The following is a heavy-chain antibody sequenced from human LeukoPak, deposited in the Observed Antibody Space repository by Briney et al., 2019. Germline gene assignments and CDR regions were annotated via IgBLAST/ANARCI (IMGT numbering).Heavy chain of an antibody. CDR1: GFTFSSYG. D-gene: IGHD2-15*01. V-gene: IGHV3-30*18. Sequence: GGSLRLSCAASGFTFSSYGMHWVRQAPGKGLEWVAVISYDGSNKYYADSVKGRFTISRDNSKNTLYLQMNSLRAEDTAVYYCAKLGYCSGGSCSQNDVFDIWGQGTMVTVSS. CDR3: AKLGYCSGGSCSQNDVFDI. J-gene: IGHJ3*02. CDR2: ISYDGSNK.